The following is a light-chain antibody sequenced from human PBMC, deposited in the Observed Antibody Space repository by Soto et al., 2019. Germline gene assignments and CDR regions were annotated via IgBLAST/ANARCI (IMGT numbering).Light chain of an antibody. J-gene: IGKJ1*01. CDR3: QQYGSSPIT. CDR2: GAS. V-gene: IGKV3-20*01. Sequence: IVFTQSPGTLSLSPGERASLSCRASQSVSSSYLAWYQQKPGQAPRLLIYGASSRATGIPDRFRGSGSGTDFTLTISRLEPEDFAVYYCQQYGSSPITFGQGTKVDIK. CDR1: QSVSSSY.